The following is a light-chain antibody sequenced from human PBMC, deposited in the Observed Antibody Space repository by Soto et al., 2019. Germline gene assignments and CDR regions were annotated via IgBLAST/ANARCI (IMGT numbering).Light chain of an antibody. V-gene: IGKV1-39*01. CDR2: AAS. Sequence: DGQLTQSPSSLSASVEDRVIITCRAIQSISNHLNWYQQKPEKAPKLLSFAASSLQSGVPSRFSGSGSRTEFTLIISGLQPDDSATYYGQQYTNTNNPWMFGQGTKVDIK. J-gene: IGKJ1*01. CDR1: QSISNH. CDR3: QQYTNTNNPWM.